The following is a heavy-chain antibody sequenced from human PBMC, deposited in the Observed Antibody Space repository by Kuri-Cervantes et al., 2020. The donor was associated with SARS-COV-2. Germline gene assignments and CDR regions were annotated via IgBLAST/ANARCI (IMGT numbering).Heavy chain of an antibody. D-gene: IGHD3-3*01. CDR1: GGSISSYY. V-gene: IGHV4-59*01. CDR2: IYYSGST. J-gene: IGHJ3*02. Sequence: SETLSLTCTVSGGSISSYYWSWIRQPPGKGLEWIGYIYYSGSTNYNPSLKSRVTISVDTSKNQFSLKLSSVTAADTAVYYCARITIFGVVISGAFDIWAKGQWSPSPQ. CDR3: ARITIFGVVISGAFDI.